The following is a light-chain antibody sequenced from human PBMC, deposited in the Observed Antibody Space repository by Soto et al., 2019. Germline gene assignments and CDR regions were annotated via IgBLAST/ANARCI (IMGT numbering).Light chain of an antibody. CDR2: EVS. Sequence: QSALTQPASVYGSPGQSITISCTGTSSDVGGYNYVSWYQQHPGKAPKLMIYEVSNRPSGVSNRFSGSKSGNTASLTISGLQAEDEADYYCSSYTSSSTPVFGGGTKVTVL. V-gene: IGLV2-14*01. CDR3: SSYTSSSTPV. CDR1: SSDVGGYNY. J-gene: IGLJ2*01.